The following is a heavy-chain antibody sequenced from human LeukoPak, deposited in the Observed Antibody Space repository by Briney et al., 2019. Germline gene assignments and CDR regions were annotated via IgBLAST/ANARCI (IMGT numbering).Heavy chain of an antibody. CDR2: INPSNGGT. V-gene: IGHV1-2*02. CDR3: ARDPGAQIYPGTLANDY. Sequence: ASVKVSYKASGYTFIAYYIHWTRQAPGQRLEWMGWINPSNGGTNFAQKFQGRVTMTRDTSISTAYMELSRLRSDDTAVYYCARDPGAQIYPGTLANDYWGQGNLVTVSS. J-gene: IGHJ4*02. D-gene: IGHD6-13*01. CDR1: GYTFIAYY.